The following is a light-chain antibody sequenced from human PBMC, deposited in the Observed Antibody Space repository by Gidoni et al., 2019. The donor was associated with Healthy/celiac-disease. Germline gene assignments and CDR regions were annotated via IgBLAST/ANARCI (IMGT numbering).Light chain of an antibody. V-gene: IGKV1-13*02. CDR1: QGISSA. CDR3: QQFNSYPPLT. CDR2: DAS. Sequence: AIQLTQSPSSLSASVGDRVTMTCRASQGISSALAWYQQKPGKAPKLLIYDASSLESGVPSRFSGSGSGTDFTLTISSLQPEDFATYYCQQFNSYPPLTFXGXTKVEIK. J-gene: IGKJ4*01.